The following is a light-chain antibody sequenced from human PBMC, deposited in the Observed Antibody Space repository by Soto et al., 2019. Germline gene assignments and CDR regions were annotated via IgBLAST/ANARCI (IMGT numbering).Light chain of an antibody. CDR2: AAS. CDR3: QQSYSTLLT. J-gene: IGKJ4*01. Sequence: DIQMAQSPSCLSASVGERVARSCRASQSISSYLNWYQQKPGKAPKLLIYAASSLQSGVPSRFSGSGSGTDFTLTISSLQPEDFATYYCQQSYSTLLTFGGGTKVDIK. CDR1: QSISSY. V-gene: IGKV1-39*01.